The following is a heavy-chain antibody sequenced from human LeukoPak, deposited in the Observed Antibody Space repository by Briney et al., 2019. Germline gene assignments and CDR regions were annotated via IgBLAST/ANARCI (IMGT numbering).Heavy chain of an antibody. CDR1: GFTFGTYG. J-gene: IGHJ4*02. CDR3: AKDDSGNSLDY. Sequence: GGSLRLSCAASGFTFGTYGMHWVRQAPGKGLERVAFTRYDGSNKDYVDSVKGRFTISRDNSKNTLYLQMNSLRAEDTALYYCAKDDSGNSLDYWGQGTPVTVSS. V-gene: IGHV3-30*02. CDR2: TRYDGSNK. D-gene: IGHD2/OR15-2a*01.